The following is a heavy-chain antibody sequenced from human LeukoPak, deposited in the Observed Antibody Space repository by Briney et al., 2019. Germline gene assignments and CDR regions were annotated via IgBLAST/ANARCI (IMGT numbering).Heavy chain of an antibody. Sequence: SETLSLTCTVSGGSISSYYWSWIRQPAGKGLEWIGRIYTSGSTNYNPSLKSRVTMSVDTSKNQFSLKLSSVTAADTAVYYCASEIGSGSYYNERAWFDPWGQGTLVTVSS. V-gene: IGHV4-4*07. CDR1: GGSISSYY. D-gene: IGHD3-10*01. CDR2: IYTSGST. CDR3: ASEIGSGSYYNERAWFDP. J-gene: IGHJ5*02.